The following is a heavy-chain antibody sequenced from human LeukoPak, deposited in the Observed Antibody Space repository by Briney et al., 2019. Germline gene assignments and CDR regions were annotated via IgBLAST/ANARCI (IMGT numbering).Heavy chain of an antibody. V-gene: IGHV1-2*06. D-gene: IGHD3-22*01. CDR2: INPNSGGT. CDR1: GYTFIGYY. J-gene: IGHJ4*02. Sequence: ASVKVSCKASGYTFIGYYMHWVRQAPGQGLEWMGRINPNSGGTNYAQKFQGRVTMTRDTSISTAYMELSRLRSDDTAVYYCARATYYYDRPFDYWGQGTLVTVSS. CDR3: ARATYYYDRPFDY.